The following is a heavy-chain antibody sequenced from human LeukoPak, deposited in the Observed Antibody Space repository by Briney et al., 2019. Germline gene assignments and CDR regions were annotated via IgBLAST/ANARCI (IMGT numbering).Heavy chain of an antibody. CDR1: GFTFSSYE. CDR2: ISTSGNTI. CDR3: ARDLAGTTGSFDY. D-gene: IGHD4-17*01. J-gene: IGHJ4*02. Sequence: GGSLRPSCAASGFTFSSYEFNWVRQAPGKGLEWISYISTSGNTIFYADSVKGRFAISRDSAKNSLYLQMNSLRAEDTAVYYCARDLAGTTGSFDYWAQGTLVTVSS. V-gene: IGHV3-48*03.